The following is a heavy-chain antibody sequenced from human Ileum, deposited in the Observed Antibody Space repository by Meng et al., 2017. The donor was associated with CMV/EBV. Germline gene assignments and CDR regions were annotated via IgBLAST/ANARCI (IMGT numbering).Heavy chain of an antibody. CDR3: AKGATRGRGGNEGAGLFDF. CDR2: MSGSDPGK. D-gene: IGHD1-1*01. CDR1: GFIFSSYA. J-gene: IGHJ4*02. V-gene: IGHV3-23*01. Sequence: GGSLRLSCAASGFIFSSYAMSWGRQAPGKGLEWVSPMSGSDPGKYYADSVRGRFTISRDDSKNTLYLQMNSLRAEETAVYYGAKGATRGRGGNEGAGLFDFWGQGTLVTVSS.